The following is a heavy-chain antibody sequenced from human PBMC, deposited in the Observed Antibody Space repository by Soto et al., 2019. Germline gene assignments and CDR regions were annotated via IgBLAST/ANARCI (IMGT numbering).Heavy chain of an antibody. CDR1: GVSLSNDW. CDR2: RKYDGSEK. Sequence: EVQLVESGGGLVQPGGSLRLSCVASGVSLSNDWMAWVRQAPGKGLEWVANRKYDGSEKYHVDSVKGRFTISRDNARNSLFLQMNSLRVEDTAVYYCARVRTVNYYGMDVWGQGTTLTVSS. CDR3: ARVRTVNYYGMDV. V-gene: IGHV3-7*05. J-gene: IGHJ6*02.